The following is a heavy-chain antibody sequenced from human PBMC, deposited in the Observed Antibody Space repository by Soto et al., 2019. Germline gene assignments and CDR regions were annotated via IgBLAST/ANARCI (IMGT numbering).Heavy chain of an antibody. CDR2: IKQDGGEK. Sequence: PGGSLRLSCAASGVTFSSYWMSWVRQAPGKGLEWVANIKQDGGEKYYVDSVKGRFTTSRDNAKNSLYLQMNSLRVEDTALYYCARRYSSSWSGFDPWGQGTLVTVSS. CDR1: GVTFSSYW. J-gene: IGHJ5*02. CDR3: ARRYSSSWSGFDP. V-gene: IGHV3-7*01. D-gene: IGHD6-13*01.